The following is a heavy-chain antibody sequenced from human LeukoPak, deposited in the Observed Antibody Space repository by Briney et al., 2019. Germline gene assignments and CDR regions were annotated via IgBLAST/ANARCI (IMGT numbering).Heavy chain of an antibody. J-gene: IGHJ4*02. CDR3: ARDSEIDYGDYGSHDY. D-gene: IGHD4-17*01. CDR2: IYYSGST. V-gene: IGHV4-59*01. Sequence: SETLSLTCTVSGGSISNYYWSWIRQPPGKGLEWIGYIYYSGSTNYNPSLKSRVTISVDTSKNQFSLKLSSVTAADTAVYYCARDSEIDYGDYGSHDYWGQGTLVTVSS. CDR1: GGSISNYY.